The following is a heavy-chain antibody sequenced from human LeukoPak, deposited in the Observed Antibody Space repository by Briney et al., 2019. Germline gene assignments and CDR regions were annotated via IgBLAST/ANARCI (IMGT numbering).Heavy chain of an antibody. CDR3: ATVDHYDY. Sequence: ASVKVSCKASGYTFTSYGISWVRQAPGQGLEWMGWISAYNGNTNYAQKFQGRVTMTEDTSTDTAYMELSSLRSEDTAVYYCATVDHYDYWGQGTLVTVSS. CDR1: GYTFTSYG. V-gene: IGHV1-18*01. J-gene: IGHJ4*02. CDR2: ISAYNGNT. D-gene: IGHD1-14*01.